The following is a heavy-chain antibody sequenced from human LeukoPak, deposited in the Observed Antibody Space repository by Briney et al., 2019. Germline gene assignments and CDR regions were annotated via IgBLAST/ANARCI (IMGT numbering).Heavy chain of an antibody. J-gene: IGHJ6*02. D-gene: IGHD3-10*01. CDR2: IWYDGGNK. CDR1: GFTFSSYG. Sequence: PGRSLRLSCAASGFTFSSYGVHWVRQAPGKGLEWVAVIWYDGGNKYYADSVKGRFTISRDNSKNTLYLQMNSLRAEDTAVYYCARDGAYYYGSGTYYYYGMDVWGQGTTVTVSS. V-gene: IGHV3-33*01. CDR3: ARDGAYYYGSGTYYYYGMDV.